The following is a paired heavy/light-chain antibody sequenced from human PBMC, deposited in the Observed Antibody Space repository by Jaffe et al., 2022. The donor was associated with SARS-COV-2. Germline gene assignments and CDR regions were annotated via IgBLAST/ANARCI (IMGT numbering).Heavy chain of an antibody. V-gene: IGHV1-69*01. J-gene: IGHJ6*03. Sequence: QLVQSGPEVKKPGSSVKVSCKASGGTFSSSVITWVRQAPGQGLEWMGGIIPLYGAANYAQKFQDRVTITADESTNTASLELTSLRSEDTAMYYCAGRYCGGDCYSSYYYYYMDVWGKGTTVTVSS. CDR1: GGTFSSSV. CDR2: IIPLYGAA. D-gene: IGHD2-21*02. CDR3: AGRYCGGDCYSSYYYYYMDV.
Light chain of an antibody. CDR2: GGF. J-gene: IGKJ1*01. Sequence: EIVLTQSPGTLSLSPGERATLSCRASQGLSSSYLGWYQQKPGQAPRLLIYGGFSRATDIPDRFSGSGSGTDFTLTISRLEPEDSAVYYCQQYGSSPPWTFGQGTKVEIK. CDR1: QGLSSSY. V-gene: IGKV3-20*01. CDR3: QQYGSSPPWT.